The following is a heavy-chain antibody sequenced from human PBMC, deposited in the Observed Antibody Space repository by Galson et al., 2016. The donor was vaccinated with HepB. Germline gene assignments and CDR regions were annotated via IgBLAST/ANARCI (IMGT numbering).Heavy chain of an antibody. V-gene: IGHV6-1*01. CDR2: TFYRSKWYK. Sequence: CAISGDSVSSISATWNWIRQSPSRGLEWLGRTFYRSKWYKDYTASVKSRITVNADTSRNQFTLQLNSVTPEDAALYFCARATSISWYVLDYWGQGTLVAVSS. J-gene: IGHJ4*02. D-gene: IGHD6-13*01. CDR3: ARATSISWYVLDY. CDR1: GDSVSSISAT.